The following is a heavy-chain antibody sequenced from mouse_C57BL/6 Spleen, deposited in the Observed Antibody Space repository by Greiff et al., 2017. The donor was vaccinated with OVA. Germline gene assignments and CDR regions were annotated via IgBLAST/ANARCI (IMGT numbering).Heavy chain of an antibody. Sequence: EVKVEESGGGLVQPGGSLKLSCAASGFTFSDYYMYWVRQTPEKRLEWVAYISNGGGSTYYPDTVKGRFTISRDNAKNTLYLQMSRLKSEDTAMYYCARRNWVGFAYWGQGTLVTVSA. CDR2: ISNGGGST. CDR1: GFTFSDYY. V-gene: IGHV5-12*01. D-gene: IGHD4-1*01. J-gene: IGHJ3*01. CDR3: ARRNWVGFAY.